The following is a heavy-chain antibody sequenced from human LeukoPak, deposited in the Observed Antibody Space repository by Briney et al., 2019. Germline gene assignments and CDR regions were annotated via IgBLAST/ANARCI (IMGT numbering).Heavy chain of an antibody. CDR2: IKSDGSVT. V-gene: IGHV3-74*01. D-gene: IGHD2-21*01. CDR3: AREASYFD. CDR1: GFTFSSYT. J-gene: IGHJ4*02. Sequence: QSGGSLRLSCAASGFTFSSYTMNWVRQAPGKGLEWVSRIKSDGSVTWYADSVKGRFTISRDNAKNSLYLQMNSLRAEDTAVYYCAREASYFDWGQGTLVTVSS.